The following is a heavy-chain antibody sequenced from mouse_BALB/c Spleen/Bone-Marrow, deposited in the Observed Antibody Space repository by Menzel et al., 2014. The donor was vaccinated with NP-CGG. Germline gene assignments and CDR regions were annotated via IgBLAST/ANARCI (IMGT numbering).Heavy chain of an antibody. D-gene: IGHD2-1*01. CDR3: ARGNYEAMDS. J-gene: IGHJ4*01. CDR1: GYTFTRYW. CDR2: INPSTGDT. V-gene: IGHV1-7*01. Sequence: VQLQQSGAELAKPGASVKMSCKASGYTFTRYWMHWVKQRPGQGLEWIGYINPSTGDTEYNQKFKDKATLTADMSSSIAYMQLSSLTSEDSAVYYCARGNYEAMDSWGQGTSVTVSS.